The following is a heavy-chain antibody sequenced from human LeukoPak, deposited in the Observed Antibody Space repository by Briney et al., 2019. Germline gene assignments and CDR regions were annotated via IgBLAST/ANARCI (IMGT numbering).Heavy chain of an antibody. J-gene: IGHJ4*02. V-gene: IGHV3-23*01. CDR3: ARASGYDSY. Sequence: GGSLRLSCAVSGFTFSNYAMSWVRQAPGKGLEWVSGISGSGGSTFYADSVRGWFTISRDNSKNTLYLQMNSLRAEDTAVYYCARASGYDSYWGQGTLVTVSS. D-gene: IGHD5-12*01. CDR1: GFTFSNYA. CDR2: ISGSGGST.